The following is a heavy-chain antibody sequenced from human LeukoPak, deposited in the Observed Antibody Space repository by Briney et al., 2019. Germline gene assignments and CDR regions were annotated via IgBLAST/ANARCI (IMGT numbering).Heavy chain of an antibody. J-gene: IGHJ4*02. CDR3: AKDGNIVVVPGLSTTGSYFDY. Sequence: GGSLRLSCAASGFTFSSYAMSWVRQAPGKGLEWVSTISGSGGSTYYADSVKGRFTISRDNSKNTLYLQMNSLRAEDTAVYYCAKDGNIVVVPGLSTTGSYFDYWGQGTLVTVSS. V-gene: IGHV3-23*01. CDR2: ISGSGGST. CDR1: GFTFSSYA. D-gene: IGHD2-2*01.